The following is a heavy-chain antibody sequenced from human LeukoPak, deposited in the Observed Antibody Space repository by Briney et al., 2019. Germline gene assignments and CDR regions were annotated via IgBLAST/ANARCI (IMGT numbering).Heavy chain of an antibody. CDR3: ARAGDTSGYFYYLDY. CDR2: IYYSGST. Sequence: SETLSLTCTVSGGSISSYYWSWIRQPPGKGLEWIGYIYYSGSTNYNPSLKSRVTISVDTSKTQFSLKLTSMSAADTAVYYCARAGDTSGYFYYLDYWGQGTLVTVSS. V-gene: IGHV4-59*01. J-gene: IGHJ4*02. D-gene: IGHD3-22*01. CDR1: GGSISSYY.